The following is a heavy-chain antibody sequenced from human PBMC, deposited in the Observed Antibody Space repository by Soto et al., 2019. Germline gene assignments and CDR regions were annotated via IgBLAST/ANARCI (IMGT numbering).Heavy chain of an antibody. CDR1: GGPIRTSSYY. J-gene: IGHJ4*02. Sequence: SETLSLTCTDSGGPIRTSSYYRGWIRQPPGKGLEWIGSIYYSGSTYYNPSLTSRVSISVVTTKNQVALQLSSVTALDTALYYCARRLYCGSTSCYAGIPGYFDYWGQGTLVTVSS. V-gene: IGHV4-39*01. CDR2: IYYSGST. D-gene: IGHD2-2*01. CDR3: ARRLYCGSTSCYAGIPGYFDY.